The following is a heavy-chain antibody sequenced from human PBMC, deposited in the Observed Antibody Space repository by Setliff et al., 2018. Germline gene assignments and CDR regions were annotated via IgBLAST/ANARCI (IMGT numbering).Heavy chain of an antibody. CDR2: IKSSLEGATS. Sequence: GGSLRLSCSVSGITFKNAWMTWVRQAPGKGPEWVGRIKSSLEGATSDYGAPAEGRFTISRDDSKNMIFLHMNNLKTEDTGFYYCTTGPRDSRNYLNWFNPWGQGTLVTVSS. D-gene: IGHD4-4*01. CDR1: GITFKNAW. V-gene: IGHV3-15*01. CDR3: TTGPRDSRNYLNWFNP. J-gene: IGHJ5*02.